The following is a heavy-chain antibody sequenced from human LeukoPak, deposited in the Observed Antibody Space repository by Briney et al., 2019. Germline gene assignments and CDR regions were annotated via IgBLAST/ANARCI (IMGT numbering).Heavy chain of an antibody. CDR3: ARSAYYDSSGYPN. V-gene: IGHV5-10-1*01. CDR2: IDPSDSYT. Sequence: GESLKISCKGSGYSFTSYWISWVRQMPGKGLEWMGRIDPSDSYTNYSPSFQGHVTISADRSISTAYLQWSSLKASDTAMYYCARSAYYDSSGYPNWGQGTLVTVSS. CDR1: GYSFTSYW. J-gene: IGHJ4*02. D-gene: IGHD3-22*01.